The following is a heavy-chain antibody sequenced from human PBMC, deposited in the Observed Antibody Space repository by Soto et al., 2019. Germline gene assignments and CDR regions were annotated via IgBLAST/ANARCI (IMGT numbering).Heavy chain of an antibody. V-gene: IGHV1-18*01. CDR1: GYPFTNYG. Sequence: QVQLVQSGAEVKKPGASVKVSCKSSGYPFTNYGISWVRQAPGQGLEWMGWINTYNGNTDYAQKLQGRVTMTTATSTSTVYVELRTLRSDDTAVYYCARDQRGIARPFDYWGQGPLVTVSS. D-gene: IGHD3-16*01. CDR3: ARDQRGIARPFDY. CDR2: INTYNGNT. J-gene: IGHJ4*02.